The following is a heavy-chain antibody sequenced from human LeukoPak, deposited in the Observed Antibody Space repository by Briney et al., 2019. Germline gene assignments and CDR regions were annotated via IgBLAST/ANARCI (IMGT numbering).Heavy chain of an antibody. V-gene: IGHV4-4*07. J-gene: IGHJ4*02. CDR2: IYSSGRT. CDR3: ARGPHYALGIYFDY. CDR1: GGSISGDY. Sequence: SETLSLTCTVSGGSISGDYWSWIRQPAGKGLEWIGRIYSSGRTDYNPSLKSRVTMSVDTSKNQFSLKLNSVTAADTAVYYCARGPHYALGIYFDYWGQGTLVTVSS. D-gene: IGHD7-27*01.